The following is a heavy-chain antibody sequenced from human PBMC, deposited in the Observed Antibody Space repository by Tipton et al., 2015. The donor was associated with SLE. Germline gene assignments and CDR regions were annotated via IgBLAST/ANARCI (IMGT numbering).Heavy chain of an antibody. V-gene: IGHV4-61*02. D-gene: IGHD3-10*01. Sequence: TLSLTCTVSGGAISSDSHYWTWIRQPAGKGLEWIGRLYTPGNNHSNPSLKSRVTMSVDTSKNQFSLRLSSVTVADTAVYYCARERLLWPRGNFDIWGQGIMVTVSA. CDR1: GGAISSDSHY. CDR3: ARERLLWPRGNFDI. CDR2: LYTPGNN. J-gene: IGHJ3*02.